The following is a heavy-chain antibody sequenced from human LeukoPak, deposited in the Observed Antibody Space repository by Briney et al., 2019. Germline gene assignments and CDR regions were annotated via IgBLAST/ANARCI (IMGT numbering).Heavy chain of an antibody. V-gene: IGHV4-59*08. CDR3: ARGIGVRGVIMAKHNWFDP. Sequence: SETLSLTCTVSGGSISSYYWSWIRQPPGKGLEWIGYIYYSGSTNYNPSLKSRVTISVDTSKNQFSLKLSSVTAADTAVYYCARGIGVRGVIMAKHNWFDPWGQGTLVTVSS. D-gene: IGHD3-10*01. CDR1: GGSISSYY. J-gene: IGHJ5*02. CDR2: IYYSGST.